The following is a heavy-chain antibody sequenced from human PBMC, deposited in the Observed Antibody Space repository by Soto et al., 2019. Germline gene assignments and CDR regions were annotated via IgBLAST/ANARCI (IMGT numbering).Heavy chain of an antibody. D-gene: IGHD5-12*01. CDR3: ARSRTSYETFDY. Sequence: PSETLSLTCPVSGGSLSSYYLNWIRQPPGKGLEWIGCIYYSGSTNYNPSLESRVTMSVDTSKNQFSLKLNSVTAADTAVYYCARSRTSYETFDYWGQGTLVTVSS. J-gene: IGHJ4*02. CDR1: GGSLSSYY. V-gene: IGHV4-59*08. CDR2: IYYSGST.